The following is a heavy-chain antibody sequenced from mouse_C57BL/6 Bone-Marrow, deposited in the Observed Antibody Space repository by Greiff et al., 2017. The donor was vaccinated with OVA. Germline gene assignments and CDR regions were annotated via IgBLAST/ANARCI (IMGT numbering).Heavy chain of an antibody. V-gene: IGHV14-4*01. CDR1: GFNIKDDY. Sequence: VQLKESGAELVRPGASVKLSCTASGFNIKDDYMHWVKQRPEQGLEWIGWIDPENGDTEYASKFQGKATITADTSSNTAYLQLSSLTSEDTAVYYCTSYYGSSYDPYWYFDVWGTGTTVTVSS. D-gene: IGHD1-1*01. CDR2: IDPENGDT. CDR3: TSYYGSSYDPYWYFDV. J-gene: IGHJ1*03.